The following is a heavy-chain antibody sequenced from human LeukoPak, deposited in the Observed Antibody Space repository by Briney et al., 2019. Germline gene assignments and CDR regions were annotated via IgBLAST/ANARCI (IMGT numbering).Heavy chain of an antibody. CDR3: AKDLKGLYDYVRGSYAIDI. CDR1: GCTFRSYG. V-gene: IGHV3-23*01. Sequence: PGGSLRLSCEASGCTFRSYGMSLVRQGPGKGLEWVSGISGRGGETDYADFVKGRFTISRDNSKNTLFLQMNSLRAEDTAVYYCAKDLKGLYDYVRGSYAIDIWGHGTMVTVSS. CDR2: ISGRGGET. D-gene: IGHD3-16*01. J-gene: IGHJ3*02.